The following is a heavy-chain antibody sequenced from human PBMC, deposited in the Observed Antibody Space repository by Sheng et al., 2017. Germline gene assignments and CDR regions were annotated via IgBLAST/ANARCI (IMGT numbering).Heavy chain of an antibody. V-gene: IGHV4-34*01. CDR1: GGSFSGYY. Sequence: QVQLQQWGAGLLKPSETLSLTCAVYGGSFSGYYWSWIRQPPGKGLEWIGEINHSGSTNYNPSLKSRVTISVDTSKNQFSLKLSSVTAADTAVYYCARGGIVGATLGYWGQGTLVTVSS. D-gene: IGHD1-26*01. J-gene: IGHJ4*02. CDR2: INHSGST. CDR3: ARGGIVGATLGY.